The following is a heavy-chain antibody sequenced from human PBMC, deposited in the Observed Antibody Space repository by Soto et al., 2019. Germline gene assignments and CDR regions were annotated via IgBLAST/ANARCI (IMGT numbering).Heavy chain of an antibody. Sequence: ASVKVSCKASGYSFTDYHIHWVRQAPGQGLEWLGRINPKSGGTSTAQKFQGWVTMTTDTSISTAYMELTRLTSDDTAIYYCARGDSTDCSNGVCSFFYNHDMDVWGQGTTVTVSS. CDR1: GYSFTDYH. CDR2: INPKSGGT. V-gene: IGHV1-2*04. CDR3: ARGDSTDCSNGVCSFFYNHDMDV. D-gene: IGHD2-8*01. J-gene: IGHJ6*02.